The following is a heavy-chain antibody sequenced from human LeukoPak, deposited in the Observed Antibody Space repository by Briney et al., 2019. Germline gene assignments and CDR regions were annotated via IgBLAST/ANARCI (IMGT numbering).Heavy chain of an antibody. J-gene: IGHJ6*02. Sequence: ASVKVSCKASGYNFISYYMHWVRQAPGQGLEWMGIINPSGGSTSYAQKFQDRVTMTRDTSTSTVYMELSSLKSENTAVYYCAREDVVLVDAVRYYHYGMDVWGQGTTVTVSS. V-gene: IGHV1-46*01. CDR2: INPSGGST. D-gene: IGHD2-8*01. CDR1: GYNFISYY. CDR3: AREDVVLVDAVRYYHYGMDV.